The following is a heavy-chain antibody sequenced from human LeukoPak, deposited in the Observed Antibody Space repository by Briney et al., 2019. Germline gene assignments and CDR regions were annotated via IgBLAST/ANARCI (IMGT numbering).Heavy chain of an antibody. J-gene: IGHJ6*03. CDR1: GFTFSSYD. V-gene: IGHV3-13*01. D-gene: IGHD5-18*01. Sequence: PGGSLRLSCAASGFTFSSYDMHWVRQATGKGLEWVSAIGTAGDTYYPGSVKGRFTISRENAKNSLYLQMNSLRAGDTAVYYCARGGIYSYHHYYYMDVWGKGTTVTISS. CDR3: ARGGIYSYHHYYYMDV. CDR2: IGTAGDT.